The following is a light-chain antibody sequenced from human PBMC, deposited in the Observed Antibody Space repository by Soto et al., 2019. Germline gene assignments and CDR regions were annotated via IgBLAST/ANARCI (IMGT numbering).Light chain of an antibody. V-gene: IGKV3-20*01. CDR1: QSVSSNH. Sequence: EIVLTQSPGTLSLSPGERATLSCRASQSVSSNHLAWYQQKPGQAPRLLIYGASSRATGIPDRFSGSGSGTDFTFTINRLEPEDFAVYYCQQYGSSPLTFGGGTKVDIK. CDR2: GAS. CDR3: QQYGSSPLT. J-gene: IGKJ4*01.